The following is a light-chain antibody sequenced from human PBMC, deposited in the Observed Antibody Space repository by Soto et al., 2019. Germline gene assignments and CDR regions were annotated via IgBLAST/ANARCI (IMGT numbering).Light chain of an antibody. CDR2: GTS. Sequence: EILLTQSPGTLSLSPGERATLSCRASQSVGSTFLAWYQQKPGQAPRLLIYGTSSRATGIPSRFSGSGSGTDFTLSITRLEPEDSAIYYCQQFETSLGLTFGQGTKVEVK. V-gene: IGKV3-20*01. J-gene: IGKJ1*01. CDR3: QQFETSLGLT. CDR1: QSVGSTF.